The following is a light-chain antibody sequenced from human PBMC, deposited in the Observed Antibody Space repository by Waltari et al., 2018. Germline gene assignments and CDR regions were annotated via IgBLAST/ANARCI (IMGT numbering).Light chain of an antibody. CDR3: MQRLEFPYT. Sequence: EIVMTQTPLSPPVTPGTSASISCTSSQCLFARDAGSTSLDWYLQKPGQYPQLLIDTLSYRASGVPDRFSGSVSGTDFTLKISRVEADDVGVYYCMQRLEFPYTFGQGTKLEIK. V-gene: IGKV2-40*01. CDR1: QCLFARDAGSTS. J-gene: IGKJ2*01. CDR2: TLS.